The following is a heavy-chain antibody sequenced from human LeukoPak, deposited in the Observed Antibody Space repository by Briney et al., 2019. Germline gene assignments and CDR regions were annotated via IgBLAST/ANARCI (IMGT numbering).Heavy chain of an antibody. CDR1: GFTFSTYA. J-gene: IGHJ5*02. Sequence: QPGGSLRLSCAASGFTFSTYAMTWVRQAPGKGLECVSSINYGSTGTFYADSVKGRFTISRDNSKDTLYLQMNSLRVEDTAVYYCAKEEYNSGWYKWFGPWGQGTLVTVSS. CDR2: INYGSTGT. V-gene: IGHV3-23*01. CDR3: AKEEYNSGWYKWFGP. D-gene: IGHD6-19*01.